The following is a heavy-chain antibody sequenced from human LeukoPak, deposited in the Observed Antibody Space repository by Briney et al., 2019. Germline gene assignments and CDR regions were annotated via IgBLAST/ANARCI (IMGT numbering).Heavy chain of an antibody. CDR3: AKALSVTRPSYYYYYYGMDV. V-gene: IGHV3-30*18. CDR2: ISYDGSNK. Sequence: GGSLRLSCAASGFTFSSYGMHWVRQAPGKGLEWVAVISYDGSNKYYADSVKGRFTISRDNSKNTLYLQMNSLRAEDTAVYYCAKALSVTRPSYYYYYYGMDVWGQGTTVTVSS. CDR1: GFTFSSYG. D-gene: IGHD4-17*01. J-gene: IGHJ6*02.